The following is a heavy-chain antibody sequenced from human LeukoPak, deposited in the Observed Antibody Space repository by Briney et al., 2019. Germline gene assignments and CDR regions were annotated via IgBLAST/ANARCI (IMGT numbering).Heavy chain of an antibody. V-gene: IGHV1-2*02. D-gene: IGHD3-9*01. CDR2: INPDSGVT. CDR3: SRDHNYDVLTPSNIAFDY. CDR1: GYIFTGYY. J-gene: IGHJ4*02. Sequence: ASVKVSCKASGYIFTGYYIHWVRQAPGQRLEWMGWINPDSGVTNYAQKFQGRVTMTRDTAISTAYMELSRLRSDDTAMYYCSRDHNYDVLTPSNIAFDYWGKGTLVTVSS.